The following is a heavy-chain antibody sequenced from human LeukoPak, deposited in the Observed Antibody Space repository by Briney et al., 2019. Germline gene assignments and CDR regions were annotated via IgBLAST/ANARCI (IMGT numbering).Heavy chain of an antibody. V-gene: IGHV1-69*06. J-gene: IGHJ4*02. Sequence: SVKVSCKASGGTFSSYAINWVRQAPGQGLKWMGGIIPIFGTANYAQKFQGRVTITADKSTSTAYMELSSLRSEDTAVYYCARESAVPGVFDNWGQGTLVTVSS. CDR3: ARESAVPGVFDN. CDR1: GGTFSSYA. D-gene: IGHD3-10*01. CDR2: IIPIFGTA.